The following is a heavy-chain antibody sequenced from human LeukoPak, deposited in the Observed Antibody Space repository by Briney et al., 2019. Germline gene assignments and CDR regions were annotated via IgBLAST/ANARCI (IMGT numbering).Heavy chain of an antibody. CDR3: ARDLGSGGVFDY. J-gene: IGHJ4*02. D-gene: IGHD3-10*01. CDR2: IIPIFGTA. Sequence: SVKVSCKASGGTFSSYAISWVRRAPGQGLEWMGGIIPIFGTANYAQKFQGRVTITADESTSTAYMELSSLRSEDTAVYYCARDLGSGGVFDYWGQGTLVTASS. V-gene: IGHV1-69*13. CDR1: GGTFSSYA.